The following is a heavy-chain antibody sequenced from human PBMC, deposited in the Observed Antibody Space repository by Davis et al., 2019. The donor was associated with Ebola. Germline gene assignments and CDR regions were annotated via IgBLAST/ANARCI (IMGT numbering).Heavy chain of an antibody. CDR1: GGSFSGYY. V-gene: IGHV4-34*01. D-gene: IGHD1-7*01. J-gene: IGHJ6*01. Sequence: SETLSLTCAVYGGSFSGYYWSWIRQPPGKGLEWIGEINHSGSTNYNPSLKSRVTISVDTSKNQFSLKLSSVTAADTAVYYCARPGTTLWYGMDVWGQGTTVTVSS. CDR3: ARPGTTLWYGMDV. CDR2: INHSGST.